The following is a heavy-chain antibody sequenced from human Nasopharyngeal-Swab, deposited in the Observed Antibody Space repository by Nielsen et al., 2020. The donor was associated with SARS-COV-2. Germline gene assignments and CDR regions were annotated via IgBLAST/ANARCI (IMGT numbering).Heavy chain of an antibody. CDR2: ISWNSGSI. V-gene: IGHV3-9*01. D-gene: IGHD6-13*01. J-gene: IGHJ4*02. CDR1: GFTFDDYA. Sequence: SLKISCAASGFTFDDYAMHWARQAPGKGLEWVSGISWNSGSIGYADSVKGRFTISRDNAKNSLYLQMNSLRAEDTALYYCAKDIYGDIAAAGGIDYWGQGTLVTVSS. CDR3: AKDIYGDIAAAGGIDY.